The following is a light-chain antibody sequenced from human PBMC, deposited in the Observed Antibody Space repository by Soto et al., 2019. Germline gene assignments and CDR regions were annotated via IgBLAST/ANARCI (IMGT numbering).Light chain of an antibody. CDR3: CSYAGNSLWV. Sequence: QSVLTQPRSVSGSPGQSVTISCTGTSSDVGGYNYVSWYQQHPGKAPKLIIYDVSKWPSGVPDRFSGSKSGNTASLTISGLQAEDEADYYCCSYAGNSLWVFGGGTQLT. V-gene: IGLV2-11*01. J-gene: IGLJ3*02. CDR2: DVS. CDR1: SSDVGGYNY.